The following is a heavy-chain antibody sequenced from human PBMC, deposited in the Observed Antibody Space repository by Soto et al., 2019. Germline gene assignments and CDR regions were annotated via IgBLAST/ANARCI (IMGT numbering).Heavy chain of an antibody. V-gene: IGHV3-7*05. D-gene: IGHD6-13*01. J-gene: IGHJ1*01. CDR3: AKGHGSSWYVHAGPFQH. CDR1: GFTFSSYW. CDR2: IRRDGSRK. Sequence: PGGSLRLSCAASGFTFSSYWMNWVRQAPGKGLEWVANIRRDGSRKYYVDSVKGRFTISRDNSKNSLYLQMNSLRAEDTAVYYFAKGHGSSWYVHAGPFQHWGQGTLVTVSS.